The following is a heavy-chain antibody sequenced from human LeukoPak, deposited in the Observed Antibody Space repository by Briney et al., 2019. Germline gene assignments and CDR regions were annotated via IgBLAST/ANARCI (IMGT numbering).Heavy chain of an antibody. CDR3: AKAWLGPRDY. Sequence: PGGSLRLSCAASGFTFSRNGMTWVRQAPGKGLEWVSAISGSGGSTYYADSVKGRFTISRDNSKNTLYLQMNSLRAEDTAVYYCAKAWLGPRDYWGQGTLVTVSS. J-gene: IGHJ4*02. CDR1: GFTFSRNG. V-gene: IGHV3-23*01. D-gene: IGHD5-12*01. CDR2: ISGSGGST.